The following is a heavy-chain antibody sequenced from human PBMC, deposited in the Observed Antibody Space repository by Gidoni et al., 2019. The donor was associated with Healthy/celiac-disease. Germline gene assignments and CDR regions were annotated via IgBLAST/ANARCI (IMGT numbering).Heavy chain of an antibody. J-gene: IGHJ5*02. Sequence: QVQLQQRGAGLLKPSETLALTCAVYGGSCSGYSWGWLRQPPGQGLEWIGEINRRGSTNDNPSLKSRVTISVDTSKNQFSLKLSSVTAADTAVYYCARGRWLRKWFDPWGQGTLVTVSS. D-gene: IGHD5-12*01. V-gene: IGHV4-34*01. CDR1: GGSCSGYS. CDR2: INRRGST. CDR3: ARGRWLRKWFDP.